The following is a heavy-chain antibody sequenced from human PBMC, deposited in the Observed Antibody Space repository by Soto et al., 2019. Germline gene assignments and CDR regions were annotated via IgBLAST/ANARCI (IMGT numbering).Heavy chain of an antibody. CDR1: GGSISSGGYY. J-gene: IGHJ6*02. D-gene: IGHD6-6*01. CDR3: AREGLYSSSPPYYGMDV. Sequence: QVQLQESGPGLVKPSQTLSLTCTVSGGSISSGGYYWSWLRQHPGKGLEWIGYFYYSGSTYYNPSLKSRVTISVDTSKNQFSLKLSAVTAADTAVYYCAREGLYSSSPPYYGMDVWGQGTTVTVSS. V-gene: IGHV4-31*03. CDR2: FYYSGST.